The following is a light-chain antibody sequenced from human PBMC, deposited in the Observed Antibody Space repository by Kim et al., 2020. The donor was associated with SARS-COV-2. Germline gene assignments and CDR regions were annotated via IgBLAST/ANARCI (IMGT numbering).Light chain of an antibody. V-gene: IGKV3-11*01. CDR1: QDILTH. J-gene: IGKJ4*01. CDR2: DAS. CDR3: QQPYNWPLT. Sequence: PGERATLSCRASQDILTHLAWYQQKPGQAPRLLISDASRRATGIPARFSGSGSGTDFTLTISSLEPEDFAAYYCQQPYNWPLTFGGGTKVDIK.